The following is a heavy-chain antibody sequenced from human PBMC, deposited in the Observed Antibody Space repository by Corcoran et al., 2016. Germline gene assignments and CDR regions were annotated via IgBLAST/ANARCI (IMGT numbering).Heavy chain of an antibody. CDR3: ARDLNRWVGEGELGFDP. CDR1: GGSVSSGSYY. CDR2: IYYSGST. D-gene: IGHD3-10*01. V-gene: IGHV4-61*01. Sequence: QVQLQESGPGLVTPSETLSLTCTVSGGSVSSGSYYWSWIRQPPGKGLEWIGYIYYSGSTNYTPSLKSRVTIPVDKSKNQCSLKLSAVTAADTAVYDCARDLNRWVGEGELGFDPWGQGTRVTVSS. J-gene: IGHJ5*02.